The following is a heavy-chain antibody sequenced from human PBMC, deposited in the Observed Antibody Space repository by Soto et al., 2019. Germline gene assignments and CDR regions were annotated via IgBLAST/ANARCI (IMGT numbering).Heavy chain of an antibody. CDR1: GFTFSSYA. D-gene: IGHD6-19*01. V-gene: IGHV3-23*01. CDR2: ISGRGGST. CDR3: ATAMVAVPGHSDY. J-gene: IGHJ4*02. Sequence: GGSLRLSCAASGFTFSSYAMSWVRQAPGKGLEWVSAISGRGGSTYVADSVKGRFTLSRDTSKNTRYLQRNSLRAEGTAVYYCATAMVAVPGHSDYWGQGTLVTVSS.